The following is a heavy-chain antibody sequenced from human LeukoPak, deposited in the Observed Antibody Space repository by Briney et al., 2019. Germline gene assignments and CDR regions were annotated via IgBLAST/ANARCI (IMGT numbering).Heavy chain of an antibody. CDR1: GFTFSSYS. J-gene: IGHJ4*02. CDR2: ISSSSTI. D-gene: IGHD5-24*01. V-gene: IGHV3-48*02. Sequence: GGSLRLSCAASGFTFSSYSMNWVRQAPGKGLEWVSYISSSSTIYYADSVKGRFTISRDNAKNSLYLQMNSLRDEDTAVYYCYGMATDRAGHYHYWGQGTLVTVSS. CDR3: YGMATDRAGHYHY.